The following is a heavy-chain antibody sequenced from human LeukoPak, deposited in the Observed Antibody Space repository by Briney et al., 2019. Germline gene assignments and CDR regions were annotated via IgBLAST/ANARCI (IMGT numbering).Heavy chain of an antibody. Sequence: GGSLRLSCAASGFTFSNAWMNWVRQAPGKGLEWVGRVKSKIDGGTRDYAAPVKGRFTVSRDDSKSTLYLQMNSLKTEDTAVYYCSTGGDVMIAGTRAFDIWGQGTMVTVSS. V-gene: IGHV3-15*07. CDR3: STGGDVMIAGTRAFDI. D-gene: IGHD6-13*01. CDR1: GFTFSNAW. CDR2: VKSKIDGGTR. J-gene: IGHJ3*02.